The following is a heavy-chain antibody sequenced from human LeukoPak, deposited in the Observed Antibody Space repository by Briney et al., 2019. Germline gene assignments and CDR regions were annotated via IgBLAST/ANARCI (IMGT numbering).Heavy chain of an antibody. CDR2: IYYSGST. CDR3: AKEVARRTGGFDP. D-gene: IGHD3/OR15-3a*01. V-gene: IGHV4-59*12. CDR1: DGSISSYY. J-gene: IGHJ5*02. Sequence: PSETLSLTCTVSDGSISSYYWSWIRQPPGKGLEWIGHIYYSGSTNYNPSLKSRVTISEDTSKNQFSLKLSSVTTTDTAVYYCAKEVARRTGGFDPWGQGTLVTVSS.